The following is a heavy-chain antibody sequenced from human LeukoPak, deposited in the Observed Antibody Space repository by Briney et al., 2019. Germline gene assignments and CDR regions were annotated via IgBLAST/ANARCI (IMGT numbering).Heavy chain of an antibody. J-gene: IGHJ4*02. D-gene: IGHD4-17*01. CDR1: GFTFSSYG. CDR3: AKTVDYGDFTTGFDY. Sequence: TGGSLRLSCAASGFTFSSYGMHWVRQAPGKGLEWVSAISGSGGSTYYADSVKGRFTISRDNSKNTLYLQMNSLRAEDTAVYYCAKTVDYGDFTTGFDYWGQGTLVTVSS. CDR2: ISGSGGST. V-gene: IGHV3-23*01.